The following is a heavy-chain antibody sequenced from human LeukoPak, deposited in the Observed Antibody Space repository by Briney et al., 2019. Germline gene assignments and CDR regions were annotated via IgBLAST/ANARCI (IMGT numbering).Heavy chain of an antibody. CDR1: GFTLRSYV. CDR3: ARSPSSSVWFGYFES. V-gene: IGHV3-53*01. Sequence: PGGSLRLSCVASGFTLRSYVMNWVRQTPGKGLEWVSVIYSGGTTDYADSVKGRFTISRDNSKNTLYLQMNSLRAEDTAVYYCARSPSSSVWFGYFESWGQGTLVTVSS. CDR2: IYSGGTT. D-gene: IGHD6-19*01. J-gene: IGHJ4*02.